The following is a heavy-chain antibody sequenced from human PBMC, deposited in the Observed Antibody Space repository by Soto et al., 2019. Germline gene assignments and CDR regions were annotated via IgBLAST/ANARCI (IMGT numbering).Heavy chain of an antibody. CDR1: RYTFTSYG. CDR2: ISAYNGNT. CDR3: ARGFYINKVGYGTNGVCPHYYYYYYSDV. D-gene: IGHD2-8*01. V-gene: IGHV1-18*01. Sequence: ASVKVSCKASRYTFTSYGISWVRQAPGQGLEWMGWISAYNGNTNYAQKLQGRVTMTTDTSTSTAYMELRSLRSDDTAVYYCARGFYINKVGYGTNGVCPHYYYYYYSDVWGKGTTVTFSS. J-gene: IGHJ6*03.